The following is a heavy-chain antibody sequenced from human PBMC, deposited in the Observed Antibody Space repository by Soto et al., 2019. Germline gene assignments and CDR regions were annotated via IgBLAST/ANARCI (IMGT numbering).Heavy chain of an antibody. D-gene: IGHD2-8*01. CDR1: GLTFRTHA. Sequence: VQLLESGGGVVQPGGSLRLSCAASGLTFRTHAMSWVRQPPGKGLEWVSTIAPIGYSTHSADSVKGRFTISRDDSKSTLALEMNSLRAEDTAVYYCVSWVSPHFDYWGPGTLVSVSS. CDR2: IAPIGYST. J-gene: IGHJ4*02. CDR3: VSWVSPHFDY. V-gene: IGHV3-23*01.